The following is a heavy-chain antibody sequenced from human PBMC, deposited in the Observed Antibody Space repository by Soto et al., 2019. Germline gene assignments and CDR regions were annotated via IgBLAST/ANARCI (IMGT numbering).Heavy chain of an antibody. CDR1: GDSISSYY. Sequence: SETLSLTCTVSGDSISSYYWSWIRQPPGKGLEWIGYIYYSGSTNYNPSLKSRVTISVDTSKNQFSLKLSSVTAADTAVYYCASTGYGSGSYYYDWGQGTLVTVSS. CDR3: ASTGYGSGSYYYD. V-gene: IGHV4-59*01. J-gene: IGHJ4*02. D-gene: IGHD3-10*01. CDR2: IYYSGST.